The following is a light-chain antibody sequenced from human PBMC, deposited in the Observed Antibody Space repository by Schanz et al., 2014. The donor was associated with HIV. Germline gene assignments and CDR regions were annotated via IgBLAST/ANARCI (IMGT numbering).Light chain of an antibody. J-gene: IGKJ1*01. V-gene: IGKV3-20*01. Sequence: EIVLTQSPGTLSLSPGERATLSCRASQSVSSSYLAWYQQKPGQAPRLLIYGASSRATGIPDRFSGSGSGTDFSLTISRLEPADFAVYYCQHYCTSLRTFGQGTKVEIK. CDR3: QHYCTSLRT. CDR2: GAS. CDR1: QSVSSSY.